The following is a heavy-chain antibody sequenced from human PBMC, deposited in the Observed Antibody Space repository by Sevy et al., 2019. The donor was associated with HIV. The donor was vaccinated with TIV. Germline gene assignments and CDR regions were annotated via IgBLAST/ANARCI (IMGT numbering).Heavy chain of an antibody. Sequence: GGSLRLSCAASGFTFSSYAMHWVRQAPGKGLEWVAVISYDGSNKYYADSVKGRLTISRDNSNNTLYLQMNSLRAEDTAVYYCARDKVVVAATPYYYYGMDVWGQGTTVTVSS. CDR1: GFTFSSYA. CDR2: ISYDGSNK. CDR3: ARDKVVVAATPYYYYGMDV. J-gene: IGHJ6*02. V-gene: IGHV3-30*04. D-gene: IGHD2-15*01.